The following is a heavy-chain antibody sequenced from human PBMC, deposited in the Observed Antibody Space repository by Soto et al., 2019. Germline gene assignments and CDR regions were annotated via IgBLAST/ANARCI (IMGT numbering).Heavy chain of an antibody. CDR2: IYHSGST. CDR3: ARVGGSGWNFDF. Sequence: SETLSLTCAVSGGSISSGGYSWSWIRQPPGKGLEWIGYIYHSGSTYYNPSLKSRVTISVDRSKNQFSLKLSSVTAADTAIYYCARVGGSGWNFDFWGQGILVTVSS. D-gene: IGHD6-19*01. V-gene: IGHV4-30-2*01. CDR1: GGSISSGGYS. J-gene: IGHJ4*02.